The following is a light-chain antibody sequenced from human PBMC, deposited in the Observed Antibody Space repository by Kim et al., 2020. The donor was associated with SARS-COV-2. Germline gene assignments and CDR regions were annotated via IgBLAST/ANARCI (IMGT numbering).Light chain of an antibody. J-gene: IGKJ2*01. CDR2: QAS. V-gene: IGKV1-5*03. CDR1: QSISYY. Sequence: SASVGDRVTITCRASQSISYYLSWYQQKPGKAPKLLIYQASSLESGVPSRFSASGSGTEFTLTISSLQPDDFATYFCQQYNTYSGTFGQGTKLEI. CDR3: QQYNTYSGT.